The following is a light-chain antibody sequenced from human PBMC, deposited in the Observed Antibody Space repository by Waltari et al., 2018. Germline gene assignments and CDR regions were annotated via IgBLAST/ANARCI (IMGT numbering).Light chain of an antibody. CDR3: QQSYSQTRT. CDR1: QSISSY. Sequence: GDRVTITCRASQSISSYLNWYQQKPGKAPKLLIYAASSLQSGIPSRFSGSGSGRDLTLSISSLQPEDFATYCCQQSYSQTRTFGQGTKVEIK. V-gene: IGKV1-39*01. J-gene: IGKJ1*01. CDR2: AAS.